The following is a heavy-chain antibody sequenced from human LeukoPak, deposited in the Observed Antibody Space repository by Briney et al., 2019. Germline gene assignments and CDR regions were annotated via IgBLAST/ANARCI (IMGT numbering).Heavy chain of an antibody. D-gene: IGHD3-22*01. J-gene: IGHJ4*02. CDR1: GGSISSTSYY. CDR2: IYYSGST. Sequence: SETLSLTCTVSGGSISSTSYYWGWIRQPPWKGLEWIGSIYYSGSTYYNPSLKSRITMSLDTSNNQFSLRLSSVTAADTAVYYCARLSYYDSSGSPYYFDYWGQGNLVTVSS. CDR3: ARLSYYDSSGSPYYFDY. V-gene: IGHV4-39*01.